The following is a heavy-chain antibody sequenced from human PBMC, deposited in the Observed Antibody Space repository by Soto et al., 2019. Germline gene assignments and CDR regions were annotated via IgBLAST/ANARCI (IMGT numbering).Heavy chain of an antibody. V-gene: IGHV4-31*01. CDR3: AGEGGATVTTHY. Sequence: QVQLQESGPGLVKPSQTLSLTCTVSGGSISSGGYYWSWIRQHPGKGVEWIGYIYYSGSTYYNPSRRSPVTISVHTSTNQFSLKLSSVTAADTAVYCWAGEGGATVTTHYWGQGTLVTVSS. CDR1: GGSISSGGYY. D-gene: IGHD4-17*01. J-gene: IGHJ4*02. CDR2: IYYSGST.